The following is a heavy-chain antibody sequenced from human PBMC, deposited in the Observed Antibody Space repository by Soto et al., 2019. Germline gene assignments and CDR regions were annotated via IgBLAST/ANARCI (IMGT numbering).Heavy chain of an antibody. CDR1: GFTVSNYV. J-gene: IGHJ6*02. Sequence: PGGSLRLSCAASGFTVSNYVLSWVRQAPGKGLEWVSAISGTGGSTYYADSVKGRFTISRDNSKNTLYVQMNSLRVEDTAVYYCAKDSYDSTQFDGMDVWGQGTTVTVSS. D-gene: IGHD3-16*01. CDR3: AKDSYDSTQFDGMDV. V-gene: IGHV3-23*01. CDR2: ISGTGGST.